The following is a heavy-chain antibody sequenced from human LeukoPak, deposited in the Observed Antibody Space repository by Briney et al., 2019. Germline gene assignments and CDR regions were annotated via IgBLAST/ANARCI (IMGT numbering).Heavy chain of an antibody. D-gene: IGHD3-3*01. V-gene: IGHV1-2*02. Sequence: VASVKVSCKAFGYTFTGYWMHWVRQAPGQGLEWMGWINPNSGGTNYAQKFQGRVTMTRDTSISTAYMELSRLRSDDTAVYYCASTYYDFWSGQTNWFDPWGQGTLVTVSS. CDR2: INPNSGGT. J-gene: IGHJ5*02. CDR1: GYTFTGYW. CDR3: ASTYYDFWSGQTNWFDP.